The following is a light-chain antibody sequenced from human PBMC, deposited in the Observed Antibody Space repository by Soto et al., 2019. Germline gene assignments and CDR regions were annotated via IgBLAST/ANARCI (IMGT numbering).Light chain of an antibody. CDR2: DVT. Sequence: QSALTQPGSVSGSPGQSITISCTGANSDIGSYNYVSWYQQHPGKAPKLLIYDVTKWPSGVSNRFSGSKSGNTASLTISGLQAEDEADYYCSSYTSASTPVFGGGTKLTVL. CDR1: NSDIGSYNY. CDR3: SSYTSASTPV. V-gene: IGLV2-14*01. J-gene: IGLJ2*01.